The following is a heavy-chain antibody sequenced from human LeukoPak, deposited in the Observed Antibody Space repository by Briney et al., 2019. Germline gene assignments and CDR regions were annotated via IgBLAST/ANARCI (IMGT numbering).Heavy chain of an antibody. CDR3: ARQNSNYYGSGNLDY. J-gene: IGHJ4*02. CDR2: IYYSGST. V-gene: IGHV4-39*01. D-gene: IGHD3-10*01. Sequence: SETLSLTCTVSGGSISSSSYYWGWIRQPPGKGLEWIRSIYYSGSTYYNPSLKSRVTISVDTSKNQFSLKLSSVTAADTAVYYCARQNSNYYGSGNLDYWGQGTLVTVSS. CDR1: GGSISSSSYY.